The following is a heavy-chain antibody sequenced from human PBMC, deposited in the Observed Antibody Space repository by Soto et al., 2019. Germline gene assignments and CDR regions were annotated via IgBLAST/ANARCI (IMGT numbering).Heavy chain of an antibody. Sequence: SETLSLTCTVSGGSISSYYWSWIRQPPGKGLEWIGYIYYSGSTYYNPSLKSRVTISVDTSKNQFSLKLSSVTAADTAVYYCARVSRRRVRYNWFDPWGQGTLVTVSS. CDR2: IYYSGST. CDR1: GGSISSYY. D-gene: IGHD3-10*01. V-gene: IGHV4-59*01. CDR3: ARVSRRRVRYNWFDP. J-gene: IGHJ5*02.